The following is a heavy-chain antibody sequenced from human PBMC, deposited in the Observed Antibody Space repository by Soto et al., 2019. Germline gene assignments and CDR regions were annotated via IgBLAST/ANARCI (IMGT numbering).Heavy chain of an antibody. V-gene: IGHV3-23*01. D-gene: IGHD4-17*01. Sequence: EVQLLESGGGLVQPGGSLRLSCAASGFTFSSYAMSWVRQAPGKGLEWVSAISGSGGSTYYADSVKGRFTISRDNSKNRLYLQMNRLRAEDTAVYYCAKDLGRTTVTTYCFDPWGQGTLVTVSS. CDR1: GFTFSSYA. CDR3: AKDLGRTTVTTYCFDP. CDR2: ISGSGGST. J-gene: IGHJ5*02.